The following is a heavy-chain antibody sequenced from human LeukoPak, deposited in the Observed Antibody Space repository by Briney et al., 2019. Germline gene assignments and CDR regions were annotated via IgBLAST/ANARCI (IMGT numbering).Heavy chain of an antibody. D-gene: IGHD6-13*01. CDR2: IYPNSGGT. CDR3: ARDAAGYSSSWYSIHYGMDV. Sequence: GASVKVSCKASGYTFTGYYMHWVRQAPGQGLEWMGWIYPNSGGTNYAQKFQGRVTMTRDTSISTAYMELSRLRSDDTAVYYCARDAAGYSSSWYSIHYGMDVWGQGTTVTVSS. CDR1: GYTFTGYY. J-gene: IGHJ6*02. V-gene: IGHV1-2*02.